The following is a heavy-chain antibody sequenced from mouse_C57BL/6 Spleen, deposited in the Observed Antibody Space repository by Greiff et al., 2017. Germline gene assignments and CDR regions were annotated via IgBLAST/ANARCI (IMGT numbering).Heavy chain of an antibody. CDR2: IWSGGST. D-gene: IGHD1-1*01. Sequence: VKLVESGPGLVQPSQSLSITCTVSGFSLTSYGVHWVRQSPGKGLEWLGVIWSGGSTDYNAAFISRLSISKDNSKSQVFFKMNSLQADDTAIYYCARNPLYYYGSRGYFDVWGTGTTVTVSS. J-gene: IGHJ1*03. V-gene: IGHV2-2*01. CDR1: GFSLTSYG. CDR3: ARNPLYYYGSRGYFDV.